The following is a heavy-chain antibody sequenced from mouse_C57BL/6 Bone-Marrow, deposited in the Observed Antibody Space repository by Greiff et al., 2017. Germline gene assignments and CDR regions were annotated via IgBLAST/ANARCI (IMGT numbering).Heavy chain of an antibody. CDR2: IRLKSDNYAT. CDR3: TGGLLLDY. V-gene: IGHV6-3*01. J-gene: IGHJ2*01. Sequence: EVMLVESGGGLVQPGGSMKLSCVASGFTFSNYWMNWVRQSPEKGLEWVAQIRLKSDNYATHYAESVKGRFTISRDDSKSSVYLQMNNLRAEDTGMYYCTGGLLLDYWGQGTTLTVSS. D-gene: IGHD2-10*01. CDR1: GFTFSNYW.